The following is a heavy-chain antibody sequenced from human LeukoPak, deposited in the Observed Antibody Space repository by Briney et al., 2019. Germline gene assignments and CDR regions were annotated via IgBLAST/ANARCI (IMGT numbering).Heavy chain of an antibody. CDR2: INAGNGNT. Sequence: ASVKVSCKASGYTFTSYAMHWVRQAPGQRLEWMGWINAGNGNTKYSQKIQGRVTITRDTSASTAYMELSSLRSEDTAVYYCARALPIVGATTGYFDYWGQGTLVTVSS. V-gene: IGHV1-3*01. D-gene: IGHD1-26*01. J-gene: IGHJ4*02. CDR3: ARALPIVGATTGYFDY. CDR1: GYTFTSYA.